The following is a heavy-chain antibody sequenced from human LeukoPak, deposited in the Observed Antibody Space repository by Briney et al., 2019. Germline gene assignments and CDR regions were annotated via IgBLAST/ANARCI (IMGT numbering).Heavy chain of an antibody. D-gene: IGHD3-10*01. Sequence: SETLSLTCAVYGGSFSGYYWSWIRQPPGKGLEWIGEINHSGSTNYNPSLKSRVTISVDTSKNQFSLKLSSVTAADTAVYYCATHGSGHPVIRLDYWGQGTLVTVSS. CDR3: ATHGSGHPVIRLDY. J-gene: IGHJ4*02. V-gene: IGHV4-34*01. CDR1: GGSFSGYY. CDR2: INHSGST.